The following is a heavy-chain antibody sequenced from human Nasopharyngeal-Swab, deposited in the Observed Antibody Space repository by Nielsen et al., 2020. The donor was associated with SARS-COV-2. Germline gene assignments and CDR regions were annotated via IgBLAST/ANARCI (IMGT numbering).Heavy chain of an antibody. J-gene: IGHJ4*02. Sequence: ASVKVSCKASGYTFTSYGISWVRQAPGQGLEWMGWISAYNGNTNYAQKLQGRVTMTTDTSTSTAYMELRSLRSDDTAVYYCARALRGYYDIFFLPDYWGQGTLVTVSS. CDR3: ARALRGYYDIFFLPDY. CDR2: ISAYNGNT. D-gene: IGHD3-9*01. V-gene: IGHV1-18*01. CDR1: GYTFTSYG.